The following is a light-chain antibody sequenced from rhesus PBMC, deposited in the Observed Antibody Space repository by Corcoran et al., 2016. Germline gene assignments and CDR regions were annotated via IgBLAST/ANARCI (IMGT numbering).Light chain of an antibody. CDR3: LQHNSYPLT. V-gene: IGKV1-28*03. CDR1: QGISSY. Sequence: DIQMTQSPSSLSASVGDTVTITCRASQGISSYLNWFQQKPGKAPKLLIYDASSLESGVPSRFSGSGSGTDCTLTIASLQPEDFAADYCLQHNSYPLTFGGGTKVEIK. J-gene: IGKJ4*01. CDR2: DAS.